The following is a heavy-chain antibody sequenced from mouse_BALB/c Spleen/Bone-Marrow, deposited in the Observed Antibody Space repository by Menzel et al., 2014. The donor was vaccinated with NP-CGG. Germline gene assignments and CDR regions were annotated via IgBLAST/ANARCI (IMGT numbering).Heavy chain of an antibody. V-gene: IGHV14-3*02. CDR3: ARYDYGWYFSV. Sequence: EVQGVESGAELVKPGASVKLSCTASGFNIKDTYMHWVKQRPEQGLEWIGRIDPANGNTKYDPKFQGKATITADTSSNTAYLRLSSLTSEDTAVYYCARYDYGWYFSVWGAGTTVTVSS. CDR1: GFNIKDTY. CDR2: IDPANGNT. J-gene: IGHJ1*01. D-gene: IGHD2-4*01.